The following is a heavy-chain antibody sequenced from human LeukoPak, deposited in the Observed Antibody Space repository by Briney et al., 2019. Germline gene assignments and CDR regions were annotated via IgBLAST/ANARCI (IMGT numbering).Heavy chain of an antibody. J-gene: IGHJ4*02. CDR2: IYYSGST. V-gene: IGHV4-59*01. Sequence: PSETLSLTCKVSGGSISSYYWSWIRRPPGKGLEWIGYIYYSGSTNYNPSLKSRVTISVDTSKNQFSLKLSSVTAADTAVYYCARGTTVVTTDYWGQGTLVTVSS. CDR1: GGSISSYY. D-gene: IGHD4-23*01. CDR3: ARGTTVVTTDY.